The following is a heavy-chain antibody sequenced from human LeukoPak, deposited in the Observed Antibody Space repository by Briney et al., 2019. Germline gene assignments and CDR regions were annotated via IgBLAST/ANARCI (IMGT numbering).Heavy chain of an antibody. Sequence: KTGGSLRLSCAASGYTFSSYSMNWVRQAPGKGLEWVSSISSSSTYIYYADSVKGRFTISRDNAKNSLYLQMDSLRAEDTAVFYCAREGFRCSGGSCYLDYWGQGTLVTVSS. J-gene: IGHJ4*02. CDR2: ISSSSTYI. D-gene: IGHD2-15*01. CDR3: AREGFRCSGGSCYLDY. CDR1: GYTFSSYS. V-gene: IGHV3-21*01.